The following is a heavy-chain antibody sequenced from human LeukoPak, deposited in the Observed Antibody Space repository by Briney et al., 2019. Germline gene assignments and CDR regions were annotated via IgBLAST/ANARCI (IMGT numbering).Heavy chain of an antibody. CDR3: ARDWGTSFDP. J-gene: IGHJ5*02. Sequence: PSETLSLTCAVYGGSFSGYYWSWIRQPPGKGLEWIGYIYHSGSTYYNPSLKSRVTISVDRSKNQFSLKLSSVTAADTAVYYCARDWGTSFDPWGQGTLVTVSS. CDR1: GGSFSGYY. V-gene: IGHV4-34*01. D-gene: IGHD3-16*01. CDR2: IYHSGST.